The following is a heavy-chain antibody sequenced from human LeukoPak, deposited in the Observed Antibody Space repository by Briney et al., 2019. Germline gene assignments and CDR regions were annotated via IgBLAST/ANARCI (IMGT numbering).Heavy chain of an antibody. V-gene: IGHV4-31*03. Sequence: SETLSLTCTVSGGSISSGGYYWSWIRQHPGEGLEWIGYIYYSGSTYYNPSLKSRVTISVDTSKNQFSLKLSSVTAADTAVYYCARDSGESPDYYYGMDVWGQGTTVTVSS. CDR2: IYYSGST. CDR1: GGSISSGGYY. D-gene: IGHD3-10*01. J-gene: IGHJ6*02. CDR3: ARDSGESPDYYYGMDV.